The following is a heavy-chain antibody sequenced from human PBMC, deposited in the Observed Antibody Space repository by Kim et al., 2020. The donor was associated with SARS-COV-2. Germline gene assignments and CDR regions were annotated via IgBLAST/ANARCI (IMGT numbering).Heavy chain of an antibody. D-gene: IGHD6-13*01. Sequence: GGSLRLSCAASGFTFSSYAMSWVRQAPGKGLECVSAISGSGGSTYFADSVKGRFTISRDNSKNTLYLQMNSLRAEDTAVYYCAKGSTLVTPVHFDYWGQRTLLTVSS. CDR1: GFTFSSYA. CDR3: AKGSTLVTPVHFDY. V-gene: IGHV3-23*01. J-gene: IGHJ4*02. CDR2: ISGSGGST.